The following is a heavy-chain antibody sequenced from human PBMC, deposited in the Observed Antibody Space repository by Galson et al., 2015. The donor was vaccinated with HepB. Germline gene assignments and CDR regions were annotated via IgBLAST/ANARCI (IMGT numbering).Heavy chain of an antibody. CDR2: IKQDGSEK. J-gene: IGHJ4*02. V-gene: IGHV3-7*03. CDR3: ARDRWGWGDYLIDY. D-gene: IGHD4-17*01. Sequence: SLRLSCAASGFTFSSYWMSWVRQAPGKGLEWVANIKQDGSEKYYVDSVKGRFTISRDNAKNSLYLQMNSLRAEDTAVYYCARDRWGWGDYLIDYWGQGTLVTVSS. CDR1: GFTFSSYW.